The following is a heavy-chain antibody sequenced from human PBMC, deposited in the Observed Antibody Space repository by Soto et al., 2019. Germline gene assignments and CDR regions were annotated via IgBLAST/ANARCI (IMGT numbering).Heavy chain of an antibody. CDR2: IYSGGGT. CDR1: LFIVSDNY. V-gene: IGHV3-66*01. J-gene: IGHJ4*02. D-gene: IGHD4-17*01. CDR3: ATRMNTAPY. Sequence: EVRLVQSGGGLVQPGGSLRLSCAASLFIVSDNYMSWVRQAPGKGLEWVSLIYSGGGTDYAESVKGRFTISRDNSKNTLYLQMNSLKAEDTGIYYCATRMNTAPYWGQGTVVTVSS.